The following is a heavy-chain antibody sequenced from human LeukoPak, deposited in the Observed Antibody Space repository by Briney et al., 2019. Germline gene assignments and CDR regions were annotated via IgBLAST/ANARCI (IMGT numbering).Heavy chain of an antibody. J-gene: IGHJ5*02. D-gene: IGHD7-27*01. CDR1: GGSISSSSYY. Sequence: PSETLSLTCTVSGGSISSSSYYWSWIRQPPGKGLEWIGYIYYSGSTNYNPSLKSRVTISVDTSKNQFSLKLSSVTAADTAVYYCARDLGLEGPNWFDPWGQGTLVTVSS. V-gene: IGHV4-61*01. CDR2: IYYSGST. CDR3: ARDLGLEGPNWFDP.